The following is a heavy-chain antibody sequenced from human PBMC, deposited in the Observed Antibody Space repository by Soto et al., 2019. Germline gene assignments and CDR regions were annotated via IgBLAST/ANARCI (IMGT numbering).Heavy chain of an antibody. CDR3: AVGSATPRHSDSRAGWFDP. CDR1: GYTFTSYY. V-gene: IGHV1-46*03. Sequence: QVQLVQSGAEVKKPGASVKVSCKASGYTFTSYYMHWVRQAPGQGLEWMGIINPSGGSTSYAQKFQGRVTMTRDTSTSTVYMELSSLRSEDTAVYYCAVGSATPRHSDSRAGWFDPWGQGTLVTVSS. D-gene: IGHD2-15*01. J-gene: IGHJ5*02. CDR2: INPSGGST.